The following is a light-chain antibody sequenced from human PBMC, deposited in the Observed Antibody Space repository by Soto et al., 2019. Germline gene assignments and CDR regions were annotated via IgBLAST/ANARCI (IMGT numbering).Light chain of an antibody. CDR3: AAWDDSLSGLVV. J-gene: IGLJ2*01. CDR2: RNN. V-gene: IGLV1-47*01. Sequence: QSALTQPPSASGTPGQRVTISCSGSSSNIGSNYVYWYQQLPGTAPKLLIYRNNQRPSGVPDRFSGSKSSTSASLAISGLRSEDEADYYCAAWDDSLSGLVVFGGGTKVTVL. CDR1: SSNIGSNY.